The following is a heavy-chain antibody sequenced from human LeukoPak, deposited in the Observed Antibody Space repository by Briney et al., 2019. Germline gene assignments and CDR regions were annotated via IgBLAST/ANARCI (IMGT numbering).Heavy chain of an antibody. J-gene: IGHJ4*02. D-gene: IGHD6-13*01. CDR2: IYQSGKT. CDR3: ARGLPGGQLSRYDY. V-gene: IGHV4-38-2*02. Sequence: SETLSLTCSVSGYSISSGYYWGWIRQPPGKGLGWMGIIYQSGKTYCNPSLESRVTISVDTSKNQFSLEMNSMAAADTAMYYCARGLPGGQLSRYDYWGQGTLVTVSS. CDR1: GYSISSGYY.